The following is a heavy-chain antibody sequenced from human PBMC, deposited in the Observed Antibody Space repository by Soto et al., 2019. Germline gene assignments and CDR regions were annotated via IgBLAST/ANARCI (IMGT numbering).Heavy chain of an antibody. CDR2: FDPEDGET. D-gene: IGHD5-18*01. V-gene: IGHV1-24*01. J-gene: IGHJ6*02. Sequence: GASVEVSCTVSGYTLTELSMHWVRQAPGKGLEWMGGFDPEDGETIYAQKFQGRVTMTEDTSTDTAYMELSSLRSEDTAVYYCARNTTVVTQDTDPYYYGMDVWGQGTTVTVSS. CDR3: ARNTTVVTQDTDPYYYGMDV. CDR1: GYTLTELS.